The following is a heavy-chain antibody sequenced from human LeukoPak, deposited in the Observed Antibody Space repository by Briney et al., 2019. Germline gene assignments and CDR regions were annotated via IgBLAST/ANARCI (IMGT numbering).Heavy chain of an antibody. Sequence: ASLTLSCTASGYTFNGYYMHWVRQAPGQGLEWLGWINPNSGGTNYAQKFQGRVTMTRDTSISTAYMELSRLRSDDTAVYYCARVGSEWELLHYYFDYWGQGTLVTVSS. CDR1: GYTFNGYY. D-gene: IGHD1-26*01. J-gene: IGHJ4*02. CDR2: INPNSGGT. CDR3: ARVGSEWELLHYYFDY. V-gene: IGHV1-2*02.